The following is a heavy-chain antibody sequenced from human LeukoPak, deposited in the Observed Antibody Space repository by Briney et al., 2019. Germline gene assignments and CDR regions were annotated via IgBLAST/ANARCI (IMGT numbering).Heavy chain of an antibody. CDR3: ARDSARRDGHNFDY. CDR2: ISYDGSIK. V-gene: IGHV3-30*04. J-gene: IGHJ4*02. CDR1: GFTFSTYA. D-gene: IGHD5-24*01. Sequence: GKSLRLSCVVSGFTFSTYAMHWVRQAPGKGLEWVALISYDGSIKHYADSVKGRFTISRDNSKNTLYLQMNSLRADDTAVYYCARDSARRDGHNFDYWGQGTLVTVSS.